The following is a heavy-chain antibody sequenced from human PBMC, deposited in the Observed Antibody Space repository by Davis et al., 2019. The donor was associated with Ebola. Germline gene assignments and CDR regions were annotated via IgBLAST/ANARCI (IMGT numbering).Heavy chain of an antibody. D-gene: IGHD3-3*01. V-gene: IGHV1-18*01. CDR3: ARDSRITIFGVVNSYWYFDL. Sequence: ASVKVSCKASGYTFTSYGISWVRQAPGQGLEWMGWISAYNGNTNYAQKLQGRVTMTTDTSTSTAYMELRSLRSDDTAVYYCARDSRITIFGVVNSYWYFDLWGRGTLVTVSS. J-gene: IGHJ2*01. CDR2: ISAYNGNT. CDR1: GYTFTSYG.